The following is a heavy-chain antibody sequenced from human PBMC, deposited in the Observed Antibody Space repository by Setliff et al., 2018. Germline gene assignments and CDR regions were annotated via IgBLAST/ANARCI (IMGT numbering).Heavy chain of an antibody. CDR1: GITFSTFS. CDR3: TRGSFYDFWSGDHYDY. Sequence: PGGSLRLSCAASGITFSTFSLNWVRQAPGRGLEWISFISRDSRTTYHADSVKGRFTISRDNAKNTLDLQMNSLRAEDSAMYYCTRGSFYDFWSGDHYDYWGQGTLVTVSS. V-gene: IGHV3-48*01. D-gene: IGHD3-3*01. CDR2: ISRDSRTT. J-gene: IGHJ4*02.